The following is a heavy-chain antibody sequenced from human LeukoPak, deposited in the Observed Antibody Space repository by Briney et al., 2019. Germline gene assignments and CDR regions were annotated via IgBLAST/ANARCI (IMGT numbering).Heavy chain of an antibody. J-gene: IGHJ4*02. CDR2: INPNSGDT. D-gene: IGHD5-24*01. Sequence: ASVKVSCKASGYTFTGYYMHWVRQAPGQGLEWMGWINPNSGDTNYAQKFQGRVTMTRDTSISTAYMELSRLRSDDTAVYYCARDGKSDGYKIDYWGQGTLVTVSS. V-gene: IGHV1-2*02. CDR3: ARDGKSDGYKIDY. CDR1: GYTFTGYY.